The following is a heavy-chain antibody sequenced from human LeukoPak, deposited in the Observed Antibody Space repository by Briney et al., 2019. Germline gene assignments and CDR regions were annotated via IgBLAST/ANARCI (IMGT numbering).Heavy chain of an antibody. CDR3: AKDGKGATKPYYFDY. CDR2: ISGSGGST. CDR1: GFTFSSYA. J-gene: IGHJ4*02. Sequence: PGGSLRLSCAASGFTFSSYAMSWVRQAPGKGLEWVSAISGSGGSTYYADSVKGRFTISRDNSKNTLYVQMNSLRAEDTAVYYWAKDGKGATKPYYFDYGGQGTLVTVSS. D-gene: IGHD1-26*01. V-gene: IGHV3-23*01.